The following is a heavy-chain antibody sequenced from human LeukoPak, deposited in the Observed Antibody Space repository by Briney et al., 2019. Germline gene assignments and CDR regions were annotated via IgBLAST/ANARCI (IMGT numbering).Heavy chain of an antibody. CDR1: GFTFSSRG. Sequence: GGSLRLSCAASGFTFSSRGMQWVRQAPGKGREWVAVISYDGIHKYYADSVKGRFTISRDNSKNTLYLQMNSLRADDTAVYYCASGGIMGATDSFDYWGQGTLVTVSS. D-gene: IGHD1-26*01. CDR2: ISYDGIHK. CDR3: ASGGIMGATDSFDY. V-gene: IGHV3-30*03. J-gene: IGHJ4*02.